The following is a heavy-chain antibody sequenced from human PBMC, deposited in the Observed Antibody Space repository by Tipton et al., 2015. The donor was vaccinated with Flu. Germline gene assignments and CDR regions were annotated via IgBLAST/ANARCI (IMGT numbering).Heavy chain of an antibody. V-gene: IGHV3-33*01. CDR3: ARDDGYSSSWYEAFDI. Sequence: SLRLSCAASGFTFSSYGMHWVRQAPGKGLEWVAVIWYDGSNKYYADSVKGRFTISRDNSKNTLYLQMNSLRAEDTAVYYWARDDGYSSSWYEAFDIWGQGTMVTVSS. CDR1: GFTFSSYG. D-gene: IGHD6-13*01. CDR2: IWYDGSNK. J-gene: IGHJ3*02.